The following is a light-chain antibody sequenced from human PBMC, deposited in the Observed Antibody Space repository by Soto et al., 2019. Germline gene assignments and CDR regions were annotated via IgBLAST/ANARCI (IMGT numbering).Light chain of an antibody. CDR2: DVS. Sequence: QSALTQPASVSGSPGKSITISCTGTSSDVGGYNYVSWYQQHTGKAPKLMIYDVSNRPSGVSNRFSGSKSGKTASLTISGLQAEDEDDYYCSSYTSSSTVVFGGGTKLNVL. CDR1: SSDVGGYNY. V-gene: IGLV2-14*01. CDR3: SSYTSSSTVV. J-gene: IGLJ2*01.